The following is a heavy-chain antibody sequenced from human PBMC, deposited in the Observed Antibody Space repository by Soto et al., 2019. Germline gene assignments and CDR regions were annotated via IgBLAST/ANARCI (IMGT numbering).Heavy chain of an antibody. Sequence: QVQLQESGPGLVKPSQTLSLTCTVSGCSISSGGYYWSWLRQHPGKGLECIGYIDYSGSNYYTPCLKCRVTISVDTAKTQFSLKLSSVTAADTAVYSCARSSTSANYFDYWGQGTLVTVSS. D-gene: IGHD2-2*01. CDR1: GCSISSGGYY. V-gene: IGHV4-31*03. CDR2: IDYSGSN. J-gene: IGHJ4*02. CDR3: ARSSTSANYFDY.